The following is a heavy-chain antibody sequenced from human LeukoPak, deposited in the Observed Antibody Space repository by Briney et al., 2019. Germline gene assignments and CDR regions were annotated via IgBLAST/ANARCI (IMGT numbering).Heavy chain of an antibody. Sequence: GGYLRLYCAASGFTFSSYSMNWVRQAPGKGLEWVSAISGSGGSTYYADSVKGRFTISRDNSKNTLYLQMNSLRAEDTAVYYCAKDIRGFDYWGQGTLVTVSS. CDR1: GFTFSSYS. CDR2: ISGSGGST. V-gene: IGHV3-23*01. D-gene: IGHD1-14*01. J-gene: IGHJ4*02. CDR3: AKDIRGFDY.